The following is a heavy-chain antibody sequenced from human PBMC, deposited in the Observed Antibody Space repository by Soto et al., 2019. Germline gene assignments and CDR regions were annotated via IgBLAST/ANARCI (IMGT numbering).Heavy chain of an antibody. V-gene: IGHV4-34*01. Sequence: QVHLQQWGTGLLEPSKTLSLTCAVDSGSISGHFWSWIRQTPGKGLEWIGEINEKGSAVHNPSLKSRVTISIDTSEKQFFLKLNSVTATDTAVYYCARGRQQYFGELSGQFDFWGQGTLVTVSS. J-gene: IGHJ4*02. CDR2: INEKGSA. D-gene: IGHD4-4*01. CDR3: ARGRQQYFGELSGQFDF. CDR1: SGSISGHF.